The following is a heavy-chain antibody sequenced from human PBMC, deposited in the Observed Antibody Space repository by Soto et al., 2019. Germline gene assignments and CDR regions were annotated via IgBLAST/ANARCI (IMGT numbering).Heavy chain of an antibody. CDR2: MNPNSGNT. J-gene: IGHJ3*02. CDR3: ARAPVLRYFDCLLYEADAFDI. Sequence: ASVKVSCKASGYTFTSYDINWVRQATGQGLEWMGWMNPNSGNTGYAQKFQGRVTMTRNTSISTAYMELSSLRSEDTAVYYCARAPVLRYFDCLLYEADAFDIWG. CDR1: GYTFTSYD. V-gene: IGHV1-8*01. D-gene: IGHD3-9*01.